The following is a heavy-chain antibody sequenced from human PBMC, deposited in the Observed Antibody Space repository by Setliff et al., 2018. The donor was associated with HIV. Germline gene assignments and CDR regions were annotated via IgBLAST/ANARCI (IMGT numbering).Heavy chain of an antibody. Sequence: GGSLRLSCAASGFTFSSYAMHWVRQAPGKGLEWVAVISYDGSNKYYADSVKGRFTISRDNARNSLYLQMNSLRVEDTAVYYCVRDFHDSSGYSDFWGQGTLVTVSS. V-gene: IGHV3-30-3*01. D-gene: IGHD3-22*01. CDR3: VRDFHDSSGYSDF. CDR2: ISYDGSNK. CDR1: GFTFSSYA. J-gene: IGHJ4*02.